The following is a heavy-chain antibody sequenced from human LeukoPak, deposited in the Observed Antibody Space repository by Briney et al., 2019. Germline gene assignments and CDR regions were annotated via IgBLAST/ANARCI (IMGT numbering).Heavy chain of an antibody. V-gene: IGHV4-59*01. D-gene: IGHD1-1*01. CDR2: IYYSGST. J-gene: IGHJ5*02. Sequence: SGTLSLTCTDAAGSIISYYWSWFRQPLRKELEGIGCIYYSGSTNYNPSLKSRVDISVDTSKNQCSLKLSSVTAADTAVYYCARLATGTTFTFDPWGQGTLVTVSS. CDR1: AGSIISYY. CDR3: ARLATGTTFTFDP.